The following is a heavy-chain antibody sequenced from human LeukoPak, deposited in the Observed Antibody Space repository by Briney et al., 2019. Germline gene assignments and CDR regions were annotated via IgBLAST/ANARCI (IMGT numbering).Heavy chain of an antibody. J-gene: IGHJ4*02. CDR2: ISAYNGNT. V-gene: IGHV1-18*01. CDR3: ARDRYTTGRYSSGSSDY. CDR1: GYNFMNYG. D-gene: IGHD6-19*01. Sequence: ASVKVSCKASGYNFMNYGVTWVRQAPGHGLEWMGWISAYNGNTNYAQKLQGRVTMTTDTSTSTAYMELRSLRSDDTAVYYCARDRYTTGRYSSGSSDYWGQGPRLTVSS.